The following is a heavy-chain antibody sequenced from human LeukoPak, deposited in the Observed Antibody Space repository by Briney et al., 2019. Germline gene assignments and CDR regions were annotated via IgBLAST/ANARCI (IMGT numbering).Heavy chain of an antibody. CDR2: INPNSGGT. CDR3: ARDRAYCSSTSCYQYYYYGMDV. D-gene: IGHD2-2*01. CDR1: GYTFTGYY. Sequence: ASVKVSCKASGYTFTGYYMHWVRQAPGQGLEWMGWINPNSGGTNYAQKFQGWVTMTRDTSISTAYMELSRLRSDDTAVYYCARDRAYCSSTSCYQYYYYGMDVWGKRTTVTVSS. J-gene: IGHJ6*04. V-gene: IGHV1-2*04.